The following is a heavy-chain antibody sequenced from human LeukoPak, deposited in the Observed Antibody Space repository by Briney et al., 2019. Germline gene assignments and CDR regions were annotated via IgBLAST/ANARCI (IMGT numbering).Heavy chain of an antibody. Sequence: PSETLSLTCTVSGGSLSSYYWSWLRQPPGKGVEWIGYIYYSGSTNYNPSLKSRVTISVDTSKNQFSLKLSSVTAADTAVYYCALERRGYFDYWGQGTLVTVSS. CDR1: GGSLSSYY. CDR3: ALERRGYFDY. D-gene: IGHD1-1*01. V-gene: IGHV4-59*01. CDR2: IYYSGST. J-gene: IGHJ4*02.